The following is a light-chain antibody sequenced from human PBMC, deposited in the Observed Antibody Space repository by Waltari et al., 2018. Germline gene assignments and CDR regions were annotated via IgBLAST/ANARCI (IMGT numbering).Light chain of an antibody. CDR1: SSDIGSYNY. Sequence: QSALTQPPSASGSPGQSVTISCTGTSSDIGSYNYVSRYQMHPGKAPKLLIYEVSNGPSVVPDRFSGSQYGNTASLTVSGLQAEDEAEYFCASYAGNNNYVFGSGTKVTVL. CDR3: ASYAGNNNYV. CDR2: EVS. J-gene: IGLJ1*01. V-gene: IGLV2-8*01.